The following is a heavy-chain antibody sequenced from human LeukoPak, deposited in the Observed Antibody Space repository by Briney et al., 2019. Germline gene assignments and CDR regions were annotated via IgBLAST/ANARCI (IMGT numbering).Heavy chain of an antibody. J-gene: IGHJ4*02. V-gene: IGHV1-46*01. Sequence: ASVKVSCKASGYTFTSYYMHWVRQAPGQGLEWMGKINPSDGSTRYAQKFQGRVTMTRDTSISTAYMELSRLRSDDTAVYYCAGDGYGDYVDYWGQGTLVTVSS. CDR3: AGDGYGDYVDY. D-gene: IGHD4-17*01. CDR2: INPSDGST. CDR1: GYTFTSYY.